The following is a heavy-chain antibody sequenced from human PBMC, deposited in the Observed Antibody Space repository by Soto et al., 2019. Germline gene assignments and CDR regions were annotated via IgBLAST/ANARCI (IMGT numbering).Heavy chain of an antibody. Sequence: KASETLSLTCTVSGGSISSGDYYWSWIRQPPGKGLEWIGYIYYSGSTYYNPSLKSRVTISVDTSKNQFSLKLSSVTAADTAVYYCARGPLRGVITNPTNWFDPWGQGTLVTVSS. J-gene: IGHJ5*02. CDR2: IYYSGST. CDR3: ARGPLRGVITNPTNWFDP. CDR1: GGSISSGDYY. V-gene: IGHV4-30-4*01. D-gene: IGHD3-10*01.